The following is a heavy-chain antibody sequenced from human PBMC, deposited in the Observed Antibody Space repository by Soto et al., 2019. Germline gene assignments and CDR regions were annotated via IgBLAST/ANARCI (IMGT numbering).Heavy chain of an antibody. J-gene: IGHJ4*02. CDR1: GGSISSGDW. V-gene: IGHV4-4*02. Sequence: SETLSLTCAVSGGSISSGDWCWRWVRQSPGKGLEWIGEIYYSRSTTYNPSLKSRVTISADKSENQFSLRLSSVTAADTALYYCARRGCDSIFASPDYWGQRTLVTVCS. CDR3: ARRGCDSIFASPDY. CDR2: IYYSRST. D-gene: IGHD2-21*02.